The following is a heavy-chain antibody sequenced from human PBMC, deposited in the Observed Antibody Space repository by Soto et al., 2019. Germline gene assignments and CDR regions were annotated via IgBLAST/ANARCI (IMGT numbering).Heavy chain of an antibody. CDR3: ARDRPDSGSYRSGFDY. Sequence: SVKVSCKASGGTFSSYAISWVRQAPGQGLEWMGGIIPIFGTSNYAQKFQGRVTITADESTSTAYMELSSLRSEDTAVYYCARDRPDSGSYRSGFDYWGQGTLVTVSS. D-gene: IGHD1-26*01. CDR2: IIPIFGTS. V-gene: IGHV1-69*13. CDR1: GGTFSSYA. J-gene: IGHJ4*02.